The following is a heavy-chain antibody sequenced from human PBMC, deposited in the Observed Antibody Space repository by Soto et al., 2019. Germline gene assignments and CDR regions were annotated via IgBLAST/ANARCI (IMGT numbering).Heavy chain of an antibody. CDR3: ARRSGHNYYYYGMDV. CDR2: ISAYNGNT. Sequence: QVQLVQSGAEVKKPGASVKVSCKASGYTFTSYGISWVRQAPGQGLEWMGWISAYNGNTNYAQKLQGRVTMTTDTSTSTAYIELRSLRSDDTAVYYCARRSGHNYYYYGMDVWGQGTTVTVSS. V-gene: IGHV1-18*04. D-gene: IGHD3-3*01. J-gene: IGHJ6*02. CDR1: GYTFTSYG.